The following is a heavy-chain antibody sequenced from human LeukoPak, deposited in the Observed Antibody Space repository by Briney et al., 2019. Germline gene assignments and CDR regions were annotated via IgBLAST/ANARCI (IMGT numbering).Heavy chain of an antibody. Sequence: GGSLRLSCAASGFTFSSYSMNWVRQAPGKGLVWVSRINSDGSSTNYADSVKGRFTISRDNSKNTLYLRMNSLRAEDTAVYYCAKTVARHWYFDLWGRGTLVTVSS. CDR1: GFTFSSYS. J-gene: IGHJ2*01. D-gene: IGHD5-12*01. V-gene: IGHV3-74*01. CDR3: AKTVARHWYFDL. CDR2: INSDGSST.